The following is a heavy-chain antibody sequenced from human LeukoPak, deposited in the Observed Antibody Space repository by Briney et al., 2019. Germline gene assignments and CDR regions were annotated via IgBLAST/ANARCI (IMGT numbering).Heavy chain of an antibody. CDR1: GGSISSYY. J-gene: IGHJ4*02. D-gene: IGHD3-22*01. CDR2: IYYSGST. Sequence: SETLSLTCTVSGGSISSYYWSWIRQPPGKGLEWIGYIYYSGSTNYNPSLKSRVTISVDTSKNQFSLKLSSVTAADTAVYYCAREGYDSSGYYSGFDYWSQGTLVTVSS. CDR3: AREGYDSSGYYSGFDY. V-gene: IGHV4-59*01.